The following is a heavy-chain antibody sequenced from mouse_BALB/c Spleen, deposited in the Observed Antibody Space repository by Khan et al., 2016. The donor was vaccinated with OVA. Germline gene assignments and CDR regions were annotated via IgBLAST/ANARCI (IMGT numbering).Heavy chain of an antibody. J-gene: IGHJ2*01. CDR1: GYSFTGYF. CDR3: ARIYRSDFDY. CDR2: INPHIGET. Sequence: VQLQQSGPELVKPWASVKISCKASGYSFTGYFMNWVMQSHGKSLEWIGRINPHIGETFYNQKFKGKATFTVDESSSTAHMKLRSMASEDSAVYYCARIYRSDFDYWGQGTTLTVSS. D-gene: IGHD1-1*01. V-gene: IGHV1-20*02.